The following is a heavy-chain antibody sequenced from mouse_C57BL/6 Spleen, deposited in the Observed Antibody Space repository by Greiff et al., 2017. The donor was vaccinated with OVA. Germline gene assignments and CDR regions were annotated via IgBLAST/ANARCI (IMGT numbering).Heavy chain of an antibody. D-gene: IGHD4-1*02. CDR2: INPNYGTT. Sequence: EVKLVESGPELVKPGASVKISCKASGYSFTDYNMNWVKQSNGKSLEWIGVINPNYGTTSYNQKFKGKATLTVDQSSSTAYMQLNSLTSEDSAVYYCARSNWEGGYFDVWGTGTTVTVSS. J-gene: IGHJ1*03. V-gene: IGHV1-39*01. CDR3: ARSNWEGGYFDV. CDR1: GYSFTDYN.